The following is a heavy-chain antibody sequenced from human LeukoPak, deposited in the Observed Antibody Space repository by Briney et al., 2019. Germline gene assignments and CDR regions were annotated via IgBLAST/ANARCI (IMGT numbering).Heavy chain of an antibody. J-gene: IGHJ4*02. Sequence: GRSLRLSCAASGFTFDDYAMHWVRQAPGKGLEWVSGISWNSGSIGYADSVKGRFTISRDNAKNSLYLQMNSLRAEDTAVYYCAREGIDTHPAYQAYWGQGTLVTVSS. CDR1: GFTFDDYA. D-gene: IGHD2-2*01. CDR2: ISWNSGSI. V-gene: IGHV3-9*01. CDR3: AREGIDTHPAYQAY.